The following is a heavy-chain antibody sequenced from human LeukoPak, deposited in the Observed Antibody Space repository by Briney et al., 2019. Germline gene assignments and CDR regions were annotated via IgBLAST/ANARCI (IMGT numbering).Heavy chain of an antibody. J-gene: IGHJ6*03. D-gene: IGHD3-10*01. CDR2: IFYSGTT. CDR1: GGSISSYY. Sequence: SETLSLTCTVSGGSISSYYWSWIRQPPGKGLEWIGFIFYSGTTNYNPSLKSRVTISVDTSKNQFSLKLSSVTAADTAVYYCARVEEGYGSGRRENYYYYYMDVWGKGTTVTISS. V-gene: IGHV4-59*01. CDR3: ARVEEGYGSGRRENYYYYYMDV.